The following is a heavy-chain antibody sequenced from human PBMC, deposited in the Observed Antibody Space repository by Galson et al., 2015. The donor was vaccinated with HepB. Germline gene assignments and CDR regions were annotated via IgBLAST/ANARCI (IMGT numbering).Heavy chain of an antibody. D-gene: IGHD6-13*01. CDR3: ARDGSIAAAGTRFDY. CDR2: IYTSGST. J-gene: IGHJ4*02. CDR1: GGSISSYY. Sequence: SETLSLTCTVSGGSISSYYWSWIRQPAGKGLEWIGRIYTSGSTNYNPSLKSRDTMSVDTSKNQFSLKLSSVTAADTAVYYCARDGSIAAAGTRFDYWGQGTLVTVSS. V-gene: IGHV4-4*07.